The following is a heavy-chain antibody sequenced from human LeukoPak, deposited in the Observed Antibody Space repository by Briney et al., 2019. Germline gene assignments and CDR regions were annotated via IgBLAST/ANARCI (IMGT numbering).Heavy chain of an antibody. CDR3: AKEASCSSTSCYWGACRSSCPFYYFDF. CDR1: GFTFSSYW. D-gene: IGHD2-2*01. J-gene: IGHJ4*02. Sequence: GGSLRLSCAASGFTFSSYWMHWVRQAPGKGLVWVSRINTDGSSTSYADSVKGRFTISRDNAKNTLYLQMNSLRAEDTAVYYCAKEASCSSTSCYWGACRSSCPFYYFDFWGQGTLVTVSS. CDR2: INTDGSST. V-gene: IGHV3-74*01.